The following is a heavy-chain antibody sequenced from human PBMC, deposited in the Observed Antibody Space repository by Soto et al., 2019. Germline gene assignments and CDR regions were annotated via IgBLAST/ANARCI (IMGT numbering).Heavy chain of an antibody. CDR2: INAGNGNT. CDR1: GYTFTSYA. Sequence: QVQLVQSGAEVKKPGASVKVSCKASGYTFTSYAMHWVRQAPGQRLEWMGWINAGNGNTKYSQMFQGRVTITRDTSASTAYMEPSSLRSEDTAVYYCARDSTGYSSSWLYYYYYFMDVWGKGTTVTVSS. D-gene: IGHD6-13*01. V-gene: IGHV1-3*01. J-gene: IGHJ6*03. CDR3: ARDSTGYSSSWLYYYYYFMDV.